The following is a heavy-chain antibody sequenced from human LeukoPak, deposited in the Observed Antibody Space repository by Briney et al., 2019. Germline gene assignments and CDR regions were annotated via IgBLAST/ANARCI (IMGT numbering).Heavy chain of an antibody. D-gene: IGHD1-26*01. CDR2: ISGSGGDT. CDR3: AKKGATTGDFDY. CDR1: GFPFSNYA. V-gene: IGHV3-23*01. Sequence: GGSLRLSCAASGFPFSNYAMTWVRQAPGKGPEWVSAISGSGGDTYYADSVKGRFTISRDNSKNTLYLQMNSLRAEDKAVYYCAKKGATTGDFDYWGQGTLVTVSS. J-gene: IGHJ4*02.